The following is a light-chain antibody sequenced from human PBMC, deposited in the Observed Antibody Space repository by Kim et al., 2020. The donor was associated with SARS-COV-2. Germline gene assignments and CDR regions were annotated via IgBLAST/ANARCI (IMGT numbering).Light chain of an antibody. CDR3: QQSYGGPLT. V-gene: IGKV4-1*01. J-gene: IGKJ4*02. CDR2: WAS. Sequence: DIVMTQSPDSLAVSLGERATINCKSSQSVLSTSDNKNYLAWYQQKPGQAPKLLIYWASTRESGVPDRFGGSGSGTEFTLSISSLQAEDVAVYYCQQSYGGPLTFGGGTKVEIK. CDR1: QSVLSTSDNKNY.